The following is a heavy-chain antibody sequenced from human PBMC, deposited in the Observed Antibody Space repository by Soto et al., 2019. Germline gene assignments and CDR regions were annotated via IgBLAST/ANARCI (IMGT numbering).Heavy chain of an antibody. Sequence: PGGSLRLSCAASGFSFSDYYLSWIRQAPGKGLEWVSLISTSGSSTDYADSVKGRFTISRDNAKNSLSLQMNSLRAEDTAVYYCANLGKNYYHYMDVWGKGTTVTVSS. CDR3: ANLGKNYYHYMDV. V-gene: IGHV3-11*01. J-gene: IGHJ6*03. CDR2: ISTSGSST. CDR1: GFSFSDYY.